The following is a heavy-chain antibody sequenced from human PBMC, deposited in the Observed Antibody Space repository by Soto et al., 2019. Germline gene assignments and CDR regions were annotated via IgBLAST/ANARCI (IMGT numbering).Heavy chain of an antibody. CDR1: GFTFSSYA. CDR2: ISYDGSNK. CDR3: VREVDTNHFDY. Sequence: PGGSLRLSCAASGFTFSSYAMHWVRQAPGKGLEWVAVISYDGSNKYYADSVKGRFTISRDNSKNTLYLQMNSLRAEDTAVYYCVREVDTNHFDYWGQGTLVTVSS. D-gene: IGHD5-18*01. J-gene: IGHJ4*02. V-gene: IGHV3-30-3*01.